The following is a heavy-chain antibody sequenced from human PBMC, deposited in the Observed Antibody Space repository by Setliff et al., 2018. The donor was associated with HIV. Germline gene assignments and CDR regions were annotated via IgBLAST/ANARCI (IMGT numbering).Heavy chain of an antibody. J-gene: IGHJ6*02. CDR1: GGSISSGSYY. Sequence: PSETLSLTCTVSGGSISSGSYYWSWIRQPPGKGLEWIGRIYTSGSTNYNPSLKSRVTISVDTSKNQFSLKLSSVTAADTAVYYCARAPITMIVVVNYGMDVWGQGTTVTVSS. CDR3: ARAPITMIVVVNYGMDV. D-gene: IGHD3-22*01. CDR2: IYTSGST. V-gene: IGHV4-61*02.